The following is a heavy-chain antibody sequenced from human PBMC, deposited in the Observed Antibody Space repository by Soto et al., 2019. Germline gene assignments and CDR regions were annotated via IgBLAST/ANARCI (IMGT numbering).Heavy chain of an antibody. Sequence: SAISGSGGSTYYADSVKGRFTISRDNSKNTLYLQMNSLRAEDTAVYYCAKDHLMYYDFWSGSLPGYWGQGTLVTVSS. D-gene: IGHD3-3*01. J-gene: IGHJ4*02. V-gene: IGHV3-23*01. CDR2: ISGSGGST. CDR3: AKDHLMYYDFWSGSLPGY.